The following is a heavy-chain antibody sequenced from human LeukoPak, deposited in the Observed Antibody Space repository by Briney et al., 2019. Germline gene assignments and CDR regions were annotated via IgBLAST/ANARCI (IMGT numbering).Heavy chain of an antibody. V-gene: IGHV3-21*01. CDR1: GFTFSRHS. CDR3: ARDQEPDAFDI. Sequence: PGGSLRLSCAASGFTFSRHSMNWVRQAPGKGLEWVSSSSTSSSYIYYADSVKGRFTISRDNSKNTVYLQMNSLRAEDTAVYYCARDQEPDAFDIWGQGTMVTVSS. CDR2: SSTSSSYI. J-gene: IGHJ3*02. D-gene: IGHD1-26*01.